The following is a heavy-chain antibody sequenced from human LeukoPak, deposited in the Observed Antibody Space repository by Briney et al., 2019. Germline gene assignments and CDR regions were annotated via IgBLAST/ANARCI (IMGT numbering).Heavy chain of an antibody. V-gene: IGHV4-59*01. CDR3: ARERGRSYGSVPYYYYYMDV. J-gene: IGHJ6*03. D-gene: IGHD5-18*01. CDR2: IYYSGST. CDR1: GGSISSYY. Sequence: SETLSLTCTVSGGSISSYYWSWIRQPPGKGLEWIGYIYYSGSTNYSPPLKSRVTISVDTSKNQFSLKLSSVTAADTAVYYCARERGRSYGSVPYYYYYMDVWGKGTTVTVSS.